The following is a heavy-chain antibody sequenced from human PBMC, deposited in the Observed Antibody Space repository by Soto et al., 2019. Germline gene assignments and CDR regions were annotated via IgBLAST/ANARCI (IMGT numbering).Heavy chain of an antibody. CDR1: GFTFSDHY. CDR2: IRDKGHSYTT. D-gene: IGHD2-8*02. Sequence: PGGSLRLSCAASGFTFSDHYMDWVRQAPGKGLEWVGRIRDKGHSYTTEYVASVKGRLTISRDDSRNSLYLQMNSLTPEDTAVYFGARSIRAYTGHHSFDYWRQGARVTVSS. V-gene: IGHV3-72*01. J-gene: IGHJ4*03. CDR3: ARSIRAYTGHHSFDY.